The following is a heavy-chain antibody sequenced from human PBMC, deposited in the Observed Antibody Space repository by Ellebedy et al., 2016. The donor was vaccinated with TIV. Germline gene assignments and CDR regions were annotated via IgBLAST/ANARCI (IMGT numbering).Heavy chain of an antibody. J-gene: IGHJ4*02. Sequence: MPGGSLRPSCTVSGGSIRTYYCTWIRQPPGKGLEWIGHMYYSGSSNSNPSLKSRVTMSIDTSKNQFSLKMSSVTAADTAVYYCAASESADSDYWGPGTLVTVSS. CDR2: MYYSGSS. CDR1: GGSIRTYY. V-gene: IGHV4-59*01. CDR3: AASESADSDY. D-gene: IGHD2-2*01.